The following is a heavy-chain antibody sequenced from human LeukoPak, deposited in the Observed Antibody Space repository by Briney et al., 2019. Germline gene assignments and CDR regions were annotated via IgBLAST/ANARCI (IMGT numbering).Heavy chain of an antibody. CDR2: ISGSGGST. CDR1: GFTFSSYA. V-gene: IGHV3-23*01. D-gene: IGHD4-17*01. J-gene: IGHJ4*02. CDR3: AKDFGPTDDYGDEAGIDC. Sequence: GGSLRLSCAASGFTFSSYAMSWVRQAPGKGLEWVSGISGSGGSTYYADSVKGRFTISRDNSKNTLYLQMNSLRAEDTAVYYCAKDFGPTDDYGDEAGIDCWGQGTLVTVSS.